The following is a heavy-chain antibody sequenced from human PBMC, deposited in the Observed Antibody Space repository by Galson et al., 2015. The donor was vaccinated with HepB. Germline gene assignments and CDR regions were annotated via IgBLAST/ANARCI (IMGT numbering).Heavy chain of an antibody. Sequence: QSGAEVKKPGESLRVSCKGSGYGFASYLISWVRQMPGKGLEWMGRIDPSDSYTNYSPSFQGHVTISADKSISTAYLQWSSLKASDTAMYYCARRVYSSGWYFDYWGQGTLVTVSS. J-gene: IGHJ4*02. CDR2: IDPSDSYT. CDR3: ARRVYSSGWYFDY. D-gene: IGHD6-19*01. CDR1: GYGFASYL. V-gene: IGHV5-10-1*01.